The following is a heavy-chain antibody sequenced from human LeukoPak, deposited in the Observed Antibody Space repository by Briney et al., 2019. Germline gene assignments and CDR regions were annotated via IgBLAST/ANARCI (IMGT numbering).Heavy chain of an antibody. J-gene: IGHJ4*02. Sequence: GGSLRLSCAASGFTFSSYAMHWVRQAPGKGLEWVAVISYDGSNKYYADSVKGRFTISRDNSKNTLYLQMNSLRAEDTAVYYRARANCSSTSCYIPADYWGQGTLVTVSS. V-gene: IGHV3-30-3*01. D-gene: IGHD2-2*02. CDR3: ARANCSSTSCYIPADY. CDR2: ISYDGSNK. CDR1: GFTFSSYA.